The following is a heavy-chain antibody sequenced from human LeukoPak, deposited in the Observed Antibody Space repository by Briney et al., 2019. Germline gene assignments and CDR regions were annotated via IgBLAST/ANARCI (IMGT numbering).Heavy chain of an antibody. V-gene: IGHV1-18*01. Sequence: ASVKVSCKASGYTFTSYGISWVRQAPGQGLEWMGWISAYNGNTNYAQKLQGRVTMTTDTSTSTAYMELRSLRSDDTAVYYCAREHLLRFGEFGLNFDYWGQGTLVTVSS. D-gene: IGHD3-10*01. CDR2: ISAYNGNT. CDR1: GYTFTSYG. J-gene: IGHJ4*02. CDR3: AREHLLRFGEFGLNFDY.